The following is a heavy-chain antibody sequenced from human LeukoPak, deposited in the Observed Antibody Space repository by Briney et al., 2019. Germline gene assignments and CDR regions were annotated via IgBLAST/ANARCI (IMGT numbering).Heavy chain of an antibody. D-gene: IGHD3-22*01. Sequence: GGSLRLSCAASGFTFSSYDMHWVRQATGKGLEWVSAIGTAGDTYYPGSVKGRFTISRENAKNSLYLQMNSLRAGDTAVYYCARGKGSSSGYYYLDVWGKGATVTISS. CDR3: ARGKGSSSGYYYLDV. CDR1: GFTFSSYD. V-gene: IGHV3-13*01. J-gene: IGHJ6*03. CDR2: IGTAGDT.